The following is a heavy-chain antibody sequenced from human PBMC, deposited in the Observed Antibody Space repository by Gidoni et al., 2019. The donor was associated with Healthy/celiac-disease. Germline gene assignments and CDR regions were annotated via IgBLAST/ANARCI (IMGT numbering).Heavy chain of an antibody. CDR1: GYTLTELS. CDR2: FDPEDGET. Sequence: QVQLVQSGAEVKKPGASVKVSCKVSGYTLTELSRHWGRQAPGKGLEWMGGFDPEDGETIYAQKCQGRVTMTEDTSTDTAYMELSSLRSEDTAVYYCATDNDYYDSSGYYFPPNYWGQGTLVTVSS. CDR3: ATDNDYYDSSGYYFPPNY. J-gene: IGHJ4*02. V-gene: IGHV1-24*01. D-gene: IGHD3-22*01.